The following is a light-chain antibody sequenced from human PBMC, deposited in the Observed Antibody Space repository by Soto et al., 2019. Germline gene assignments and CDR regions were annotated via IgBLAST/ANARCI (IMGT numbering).Light chain of an antibody. Sequence: EIVLTQSPGTLSLSPGERTTLAWRASQSVRRSYLAWYQEKPGQAXXLVLYGASSRATGIPDRFSGSGSGTDFTLTISRLEPEDFSAYYCQQYGSSPPITFCQGTRLEIK. V-gene: IGKV3-20*01. J-gene: IGKJ5*01. CDR2: GAS. CDR1: QSVRRSY. CDR3: QQYGSSPPIT.